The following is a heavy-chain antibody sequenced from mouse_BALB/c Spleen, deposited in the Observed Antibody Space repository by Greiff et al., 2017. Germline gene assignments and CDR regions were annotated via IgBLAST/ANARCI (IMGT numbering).Heavy chain of an antibody. J-gene: IGHJ4*01. CDR1: GYTFTSYW. CDR3: AIYYYGSSYYAMDY. CDR2: INPSTGYT. V-gene: IGHV1-7*01. D-gene: IGHD1-1*01. Sequence: VKLMESGAELAKPGASVKMSCKASGYTFTSYWMHWVKQRPGQGLEWIGYINPSTGYTEYNQKFKDKATLTADKSSSTAYMQLSSLTSEDSAVYYCAIYYYGSSYYAMDYWGQGTSVTVSS.